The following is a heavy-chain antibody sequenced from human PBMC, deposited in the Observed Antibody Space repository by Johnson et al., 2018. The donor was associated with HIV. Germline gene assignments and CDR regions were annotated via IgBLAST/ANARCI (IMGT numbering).Heavy chain of an antibody. V-gene: IGHV3-49*03. J-gene: IGHJ3*02. CDR2: IRSKAYGGTT. CDR1: GFTFGDYA. D-gene: IGHD6-6*01. CDR3: SLSYSSSSNAFDI. Sequence: VQVVESGGGLVQPGRSLRLSCTASGFTFGDYAMSWFRQAPGKGLEWVGFIRSKAYGGTTEYAASVKGRFTISRDDSKSIAYLQINSLKTEDTAVYYCSLSYSSSSNAFDIWGQGTMVTVSS.